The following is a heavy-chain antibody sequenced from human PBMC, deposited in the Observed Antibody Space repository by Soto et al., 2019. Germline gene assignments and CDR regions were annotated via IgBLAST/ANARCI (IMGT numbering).Heavy chain of an antibody. CDR1: GFTFSSYA. Sequence: EVQLLESGGGLVQPGGSLRLSCAASGFTFSSYAMSWVRQAPGQGLEWVSAISGSGSSTYYSDSVKGRLTISRDTSKITVHLQMNSLRAEDTALYYCAKHLGAARRATFDFWGQGTLVTVSS. CDR2: ISGSGSST. V-gene: IGHV3-23*01. CDR3: AKHLGAARRATFDF. D-gene: IGHD6-6*01. J-gene: IGHJ4*02.